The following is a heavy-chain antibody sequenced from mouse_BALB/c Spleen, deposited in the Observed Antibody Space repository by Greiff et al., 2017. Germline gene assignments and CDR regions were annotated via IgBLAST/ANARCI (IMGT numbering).Heavy chain of an antibody. Sequence: VQLQQSGPGLVKPGASVKLSCKASGYSFTGYYIHWVKQSYGKGLEWIGCFYPCNGGISYNQKFKDKATLTADKSSSTAYMQLSSLTSEDSAVYYCARARNYEGGYAYWGQGTLLTVSA. CDR3: ARARNYEGGYAY. J-gene: IGHJ3*01. CDR1: GYSFTGYY. D-gene: IGHD2-4*01. V-gene: IGHV1-34*01. CDR2: FYPCNGGI.